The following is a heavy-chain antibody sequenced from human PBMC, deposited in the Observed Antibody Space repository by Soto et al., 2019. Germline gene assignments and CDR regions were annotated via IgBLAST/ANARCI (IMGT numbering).Heavy chain of an antibody. V-gene: IGHV5-51*01. CDR3: ARGHSYGPSHYYYYYGMDV. J-gene: IGHJ6*02. CDR1: GYSFTSYW. CDR2: IYPGDSDT. Sequence: PGESLKISCKGSGYSFTSYWIGWVRQMPGKGLEWMGIIYPGDSDTRYSPSFQGQVTISADKSISTAYLQWSSLRAEDTAVYYCARGHSYGPSHYYYYYGMDVWGQGTTVTVSS. D-gene: IGHD5-18*01.